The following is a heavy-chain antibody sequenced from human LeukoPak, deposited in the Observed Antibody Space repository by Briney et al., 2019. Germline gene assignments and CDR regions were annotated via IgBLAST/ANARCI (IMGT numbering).Heavy chain of an antibody. CDR1: GYTFTGYY. J-gene: IGHJ5*02. V-gene: IGHV1-24*01. D-gene: IGHD6-6*01. Sequence: GASVKVSCKASGYTFTGYYMHWVRQAPGKGLEWMGGFDPEDGETIYAQKFQGRVTMTEDTSTDTAYMELSSLRSEDTAVYYCATDLPFIAARLEMFDPWGQGTLVTVSS. CDR2: FDPEDGET. CDR3: ATDLPFIAARLEMFDP.